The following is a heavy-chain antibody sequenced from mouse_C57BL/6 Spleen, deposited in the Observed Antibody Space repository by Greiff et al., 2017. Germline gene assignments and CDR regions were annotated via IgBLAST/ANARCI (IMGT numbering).Heavy chain of an antibody. J-gene: IGHJ2*01. V-gene: IGHV10-1*01. CDR3: VREGGCFDY. CDR2: IRSKSNNYAT. CDR1: GFSFNTYA. Sequence: EVQVVESGGGLVQPKGSLKLSCAASGFSFNTYAMNWVRQAPGKGLEWVARIRSKSNNYATYYADSVKDRFTISRDDSESMLYLQMNNLKTEDTAMYYCVREGGCFDYWGQGTTLTVSS.